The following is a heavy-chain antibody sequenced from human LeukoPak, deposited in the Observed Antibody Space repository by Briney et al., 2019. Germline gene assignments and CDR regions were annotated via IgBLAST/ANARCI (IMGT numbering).Heavy chain of an antibody. J-gene: IGHJ4*02. CDR1: GFIFNNYA. CDR2: ISWNSGSI. V-gene: IGHV3-9*01. CDR3: AKDNRRHYTSGPNPDSLH. Sequence: GGSLRLSCVGSGFIFNNYAMHWVRQPPGKGLEWVSGISWNSGSIDYADSVKGRFTISRDNAKISLYLQMNSLRVEDTAFYYCAKDNRRHYTSGPNPDSLHWGQGALVTVSS. D-gene: IGHD6-19*01.